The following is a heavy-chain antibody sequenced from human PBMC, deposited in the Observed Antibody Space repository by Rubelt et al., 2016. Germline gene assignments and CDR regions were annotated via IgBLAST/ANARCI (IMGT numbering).Heavy chain of an antibody. J-gene: IGHJ4*02. CDR3: AGVPLPVRGVIMTPTH. Sequence: QVQLVQSGAEVKKPGASVKVYCKASGYTCTSYGISWVRQDPGQGLAWMGWISAYTGNTNYAQKLQARVTMTTNTSTSTAYMELRGRRSDETAGYYCAGVPLPVRGVIMTPTHWGQGTLVTFSS. CDR1: GYTCTSYG. D-gene: IGHD3-10*01. CDR2: ISAYTGNT. V-gene: IGHV1-18*01.